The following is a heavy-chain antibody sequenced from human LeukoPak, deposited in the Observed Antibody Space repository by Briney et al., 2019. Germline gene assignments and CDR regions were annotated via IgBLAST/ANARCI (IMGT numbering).Heavy chain of an antibody. CDR1: GFSFSDYA. J-gene: IGHJ6*02. CDR3: AKFSPTPLLNYYYYGMDV. V-gene: IGHV3-23*01. CDR2: ISGSGGGT. Sequence: GGSLRLSCAASGFSFSDYAMNWVRQAPGKGLEWVSVISGSGGGTYYADSVKGRFTISRDNSKNTLYLQMNSLRAEDTAVYYCAKFSPTPLLNYYYYGMDVWGQGTTVTVSS.